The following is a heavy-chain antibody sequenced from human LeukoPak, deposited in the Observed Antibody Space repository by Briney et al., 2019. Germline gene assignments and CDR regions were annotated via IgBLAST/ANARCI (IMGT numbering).Heavy chain of an antibody. CDR2: ISWNSGSI. CDR1: GFTFDDYA. CDR3: AKDIAWGSSWYGGGAFDI. D-gene: IGHD6-13*01. J-gene: IGHJ3*02. Sequence: GGSLRLSCAASGFTFDDYAMHWVRQAPGKGLEWVSGISWNSGSIGYADSVKGRFTISRDNAKNSLYLQMNSLRAEDTALYYCAKDIAWGSSWYGGGAFDIWGQGTMVTVSS. V-gene: IGHV3-9*01.